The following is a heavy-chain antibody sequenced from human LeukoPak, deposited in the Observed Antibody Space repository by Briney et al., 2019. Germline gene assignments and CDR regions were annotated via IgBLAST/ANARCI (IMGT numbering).Heavy chain of an antibody. CDR2: ISSSSSYI. Sequence: PGGSLRLSCAASGFTFSSYSMNWVRQAPGKGLEWVSSISSSSSYIYYADSVKGRFTISRDNSKNTLYLQMNSLRAEDTAVYYCAKVGTMVRGVIPYYYYYYMDVWGKGTTVTISS. CDR1: GFTFSSYS. V-gene: IGHV3-21*04. J-gene: IGHJ6*03. CDR3: AKVGTMVRGVIPYYYYYYMDV. D-gene: IGHD3-10*01.